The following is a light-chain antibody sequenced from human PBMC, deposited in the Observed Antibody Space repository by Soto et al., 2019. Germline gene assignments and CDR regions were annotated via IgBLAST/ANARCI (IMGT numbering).Light chain of an antibody. CDR3: QRLSSYPLP. J-gene: IGKJ4*01. Sequence: IQLTQSPSSLSASVGDRVTITCRASQGISSYLAWYQQKRGKASKMLIYAATTLQSGVPSRFSGSGSGTDFTLPISSLQPEDFAMYYCQRLSSYPLPFGGGTKVEIK. CDR1: QGISSY. CDR2: AAT. V-gene: IGKV1-9*01.